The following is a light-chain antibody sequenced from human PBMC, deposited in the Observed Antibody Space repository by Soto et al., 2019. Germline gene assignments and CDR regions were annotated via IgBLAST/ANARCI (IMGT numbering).Light chain of an antibody. V-gene: IGKV1-5*03. CDR2: QAS. J-gene: IGKJ1*01. CDR3: QQYSNYPWT. Sequence: DLQMTQSPSTLSASVGDRVTITCRASQTISSWLAWYQQKPGEAPKLLIYQASTLQSGVPSRFSGSASGTEFTLTISSLQPDDFATYYCQQYSNYPWTFGQGTKVEIK. CDR1: QTISSW.